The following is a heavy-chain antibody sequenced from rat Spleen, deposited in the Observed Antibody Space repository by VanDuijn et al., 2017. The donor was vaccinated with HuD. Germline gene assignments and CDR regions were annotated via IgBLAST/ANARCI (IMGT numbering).Heavy chain of an antibody. CDR3: ATENWDPYYWYFDF. V-gene: IGHV5S10*01. J-gene: IGHJ1*01. CDR2: IIYDGSRT. CDR1: GFTFSNYD. D-gene: IGHD5-1*01. Sequence: EVQLVESGGGLVQPGRSLKLSCAASGFTFSNYDMAWVRQAPTKGLEWVATIIYDGSRTYYRDSVKGRFTISRDNAKITLYLQMDSLRSEGTATYYCATENWDPYYWYFDFWGPGTMVTVSS.